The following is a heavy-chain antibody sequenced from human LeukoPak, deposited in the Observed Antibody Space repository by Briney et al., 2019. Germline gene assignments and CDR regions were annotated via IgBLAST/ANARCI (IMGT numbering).Heavy chain of an antibody. J-gene: IGHJ4*02. D-gene: IGHD2-15*01. CDR3: ARVENFYCSGGSCTGY. CDR2: ISSSGSTI. Sequence: GGSLRLSCAASGFTFSSYEMNWVRQAPGKGLEWVSYISSSGSTIYYADSVKGRFTISRDNAKNSLYLQMNSLRAEGTAVYYCARVENFYCSGGSCTGYWGQGTLVTVSS. CDR1: GFTFSSYE. V-gene: IGHV3-48*03.